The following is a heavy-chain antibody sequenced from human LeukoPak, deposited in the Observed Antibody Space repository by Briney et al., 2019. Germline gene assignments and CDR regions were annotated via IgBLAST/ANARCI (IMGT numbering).Heavy chain of an antibody. V-gene: IGHV4-4*07. Sequence: SETLSLTCTVSGGSISSYYWSWIRQPAGKGLEWIGRIYTSGTTNYNPSLKSRVTMSGDTSKNQFSLKLSCVTAADTAVYYCARDFKDSSSSLVYYYYYDMDVWGKGTTVTGSS. CDR2: IYTSGTT. CDR3: ARDFKDSSSSLVYYYYYDMDV. CDR1: GGSISSYY. J-gene: IGHJ6*03. D-gene: IGHD6-6*01.